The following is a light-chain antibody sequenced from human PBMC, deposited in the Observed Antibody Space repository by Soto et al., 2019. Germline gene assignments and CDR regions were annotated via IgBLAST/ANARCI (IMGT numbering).Light chain of an antibody. CDR2: GAS. V-gene: IGKV3-20*01. J-gene: IGKJ1*01. CDR3: QQYGSLVT. CDR1: QSVSSSY. Sequence: EIVLTQSPGTLSLSPWERATLSCRASQSVSSSYLAWYQQKPGQAPRLLIDGASSRATGIPDRFSGSGSGTDFTLTISRLEPEDLAVYYCQQYGSLVTFGQGTKVDIK.